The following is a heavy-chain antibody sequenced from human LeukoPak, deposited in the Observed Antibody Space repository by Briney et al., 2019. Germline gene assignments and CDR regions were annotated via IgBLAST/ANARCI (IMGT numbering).Heavy chain of an antibody. CDR2: IRSKAYGGTT. CDR3: TRDALGFGELFPLSDY. D-gene: IGHD3-10*01. J-gene: IGHJ4*02. Sequence: PGRSLRLSCTASGFTFGDYAMSWVHQAPGKGLEWVGFIRSKAYGGTTEYAASVKGRFTISRDDSKSIAYLQMNCLKTEDTAVYYCTRDALGFGELFPLSDYWGQGTLVTVSS. CDR1: GFTFGDYA. V-gene: IGHV3-49*04.